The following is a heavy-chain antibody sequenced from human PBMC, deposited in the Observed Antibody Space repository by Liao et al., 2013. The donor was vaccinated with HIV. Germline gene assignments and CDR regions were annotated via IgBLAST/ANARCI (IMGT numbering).Heavy chain of an antibody. V-gene: IGHV4-30-4*08. D-gene: IGHD1-26*01. Sequence: QLQLQESGPGLVKPSETVSLTCTVSGGSINSSTYYWSWIRQPPGKGLEWIGFIYYSGSTYYNPSLQSRVTMSLDTSKTQFSLKLTSVTAADTAVYFCARALTLTGSYYGYFQHWGQGTLVTVSS. J-gene: IGHJ1*01. CDR1: GGSINSSTYY. CDR3: ARALTLTGSYYGYFQH. CDR2: IYYSGST.